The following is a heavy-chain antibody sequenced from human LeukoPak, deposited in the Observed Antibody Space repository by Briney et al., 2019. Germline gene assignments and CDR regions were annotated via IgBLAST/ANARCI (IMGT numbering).Heavy chain of an antibody. CDR2: INHSGST. D-gene: IGHD3-22*01. J-gene: IGHJ4*02. V-gene: IGHV4-34*01. CDR1: GGSFSGYY. Sequence: SETLSLTCAVYGGSFSGYYWSGIRQPPGKGREGVGEINHSGSTNYNPSLKGRVTILLDTSKNQFSLKLSAVTAADTAVYYCARQGHYDSSGSRDYWGQGTLVTVSS. CDR3: ARQGHYDSSGSRDY.